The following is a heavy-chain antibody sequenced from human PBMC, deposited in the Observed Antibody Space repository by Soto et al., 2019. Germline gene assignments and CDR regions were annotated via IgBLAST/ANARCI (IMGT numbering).Heavy chain of an antibody. CDR1: RFTFSSYA. J-gene: IGHJ4*02. CDR2: ISYDGSNT. D-gene: IGHD2-15*01. Sequence: SLRLSCAASRFTFSSYAMHWVRQAPGKGLKWVAVISYDGSNTNYADSVKGRFTISRDNSKNTLYLQMNSLRAEDTAVYYCARGGPGVYXVVVVGAPSPGPFDYWGQGTLVTAPQ. V-gene: IGHV3-30-3*01. CDR3: ARGGPGVYXVVVVGAPSPGPFDY.